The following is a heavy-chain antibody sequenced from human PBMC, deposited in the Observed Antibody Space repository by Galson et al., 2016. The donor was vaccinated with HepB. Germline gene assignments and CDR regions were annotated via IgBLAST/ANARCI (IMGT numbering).Heavy chain of an antibody. CDR2: ITPFFGTP. V-gene: IGHV1-69*13. J-gene: IGHJ6*02. CDR1: GGTFSAHG. CDR3: ARVADQIRKDNNINHHYGMDV. Sequence: SVKVSCKASGGTFSAHGIAWVRQAPGQGLEWMGGITPFFGTPKNAQKFQGRVTFTADESTNTGYMEISGLRSEDSALYYCARVADQIRKDNNINHHYGMDVWGQGTTVTVSS. D-gene: IGHD1-14*01.